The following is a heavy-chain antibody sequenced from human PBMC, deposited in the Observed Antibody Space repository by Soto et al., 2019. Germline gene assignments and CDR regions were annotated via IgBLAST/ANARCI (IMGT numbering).Heavy chain of an antibody. CDR1: GFTFSSYA. D-gene: IGHD6-19*01. J-gene: IGHJ6*02. Sequence: GGSLRLSCAASGFTFSSYAMSWVRQAPGKGLEWVSAISGSGGSTYYADSVKGRLTISRDNSKNTLYLQMNSLRAEDTAVYYCAKQIQWLYYNYYYGMDVWGQGTTVTVSS. V-gene: IGHV3-23*01. CDR2: ISGSGGST. CDR3: AKQIQWLYYNYYYGMDV.